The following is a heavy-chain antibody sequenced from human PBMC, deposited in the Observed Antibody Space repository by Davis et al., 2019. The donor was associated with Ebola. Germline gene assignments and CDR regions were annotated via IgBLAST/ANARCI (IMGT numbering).Heavy chain of an antibody. D-gene: IGHD2-2*02. Sequence: ASVKVSCKASGHTFSSYAMHWVRQAPGQRLEWMGWINVGNGNTKYSQKFQGRVTMTTDTSTSTAYIELRSLRSDDTAVYYCARETPVYRYGLDVWGQGTTVTVS. CDR1: GHTFSSYA. CDR3: ARETPVYRYGLDV. J-gene: IGHJ6*02. CDR2: INVGNGNT. V-gene: IGHV1-3*01.